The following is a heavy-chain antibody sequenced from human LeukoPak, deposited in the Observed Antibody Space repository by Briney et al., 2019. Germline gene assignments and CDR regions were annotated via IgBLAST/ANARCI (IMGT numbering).Heavy chain of an antibody. V-gene: IGHV4-34*01. CDR1: GGSFSGYY. J-gene: IGHJ3*02. D-gene: IGHD6-13*01. CDR3: ARVRGYSSLNAFDI. Sequence: PSETLSLTCAVYGGSFSGYYWSWIRQPPGKGLEWIGEINHSGSTNYSPSLKSRVTISVDTSKNQFSLKLSSVTAADTAVYYCARVRGYSSLNAFDIWGQGTMVTVSS. CDR2: INHSGST.